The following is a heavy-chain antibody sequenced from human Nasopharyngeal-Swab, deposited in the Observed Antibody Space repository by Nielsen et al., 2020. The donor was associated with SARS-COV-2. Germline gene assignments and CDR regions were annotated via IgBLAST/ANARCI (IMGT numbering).Heavy chain of an antibody. CDR2: IMRSGSYM. J-gene: IGHJ4*02. V-gene: IGHV3-21*01. D-gene: IGHD2-2*01. CDR3: ASDSRY. Sequence: GGSLRPSCAASGFTFSDYTMNWVRQAPGQGLEWVASIMRSGSYMYYTDSEKGRFTMSPDNAKNSLYLQMHSLRAEDTGVYYCASDSRYWGQGTLVTVSS. CDR1: GFTFSDYT.